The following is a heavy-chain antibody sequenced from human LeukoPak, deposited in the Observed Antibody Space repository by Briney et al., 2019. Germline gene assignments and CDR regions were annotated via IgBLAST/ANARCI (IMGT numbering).Heavy chain of an antibody. Sequence: GGPLRLSCAASGFTFSNYAMSWVRQAPGKGLEWVSAISGSGGSTYYADSVKGRFTISRDNSKNTLYLQMNSLRAEDTAVYYCAKDPCSSTSCYTPTGYWGQGTLVTVSS. J-gene: IGHJ4*02. CDR3: AKDPCSSTSCYTPTGY. D-gene: IGHD2-2*02. CDR1: GFTFSNYA. CDR2: ISGSGGST. V-gene: IGHV3-23*01.